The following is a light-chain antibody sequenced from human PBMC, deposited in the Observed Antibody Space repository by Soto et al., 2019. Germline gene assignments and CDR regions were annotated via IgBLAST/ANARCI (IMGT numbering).Light chain of an antibody. V-gene: IGKV1-33*01. J-gene: IGKJ3*01. Sequence: DIQMTQSPSSLSASVGDRVTITCQASQDINNYLNWYQQKPGKAPKLLINDASNLETGVPSRFSGSGSGTDFTLTISSLQPEDIATYYCQQYDNPPLFTFGPGTTVDIK. CDR3: QQYDNPPLFT. CDR2: DAS. CDR1: QDINNY.